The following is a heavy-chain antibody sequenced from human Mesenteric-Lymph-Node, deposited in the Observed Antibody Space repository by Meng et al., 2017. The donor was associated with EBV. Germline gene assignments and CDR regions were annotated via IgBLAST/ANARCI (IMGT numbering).Heavy chain of an antibody. CDR2: IYYSGST. D-gene: IGHD1-26*01. CDR3: ALIIVGATHFDY. V-gene: IGHV4-61*01. CDR1: GGSVSSGSYY. J-gene: IGHJ4*02. Sequence: QVQLEESCPGLVKPSETLSLTCTVSGGSVSSGSYYWSWIRQPPGNGLEWIGYIYYSGSTNYNPSLKSRVTISVDTSKNQFSLKLSSVTAADTAVYYCALIIVGATHFDYWGQGTLVTVSS.